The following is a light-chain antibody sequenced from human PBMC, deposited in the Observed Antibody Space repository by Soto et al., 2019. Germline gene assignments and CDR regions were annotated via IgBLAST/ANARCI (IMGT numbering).Light chain of an antibody. CDR1: QSLLHSNGNNY. CDR3: MQARQTPFT. Sequence: DIVMTQSPLSLPVTPGEPASISCRSSQSLLHSNGNNYIDWYLQKPGQSPQLLIYLGSTRASVVPDRFGGRGSDTDLTLKITRVEAEDVGIYYCMQARQTPFTFGQGTKLEVK. J-gene: IGKJ2*01. CDR2: LGS. V-gene: IGKV2-28*01.